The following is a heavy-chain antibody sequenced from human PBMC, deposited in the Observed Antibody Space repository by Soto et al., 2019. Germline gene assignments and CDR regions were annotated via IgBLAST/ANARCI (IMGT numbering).Heavy chain of an antibody. V-gene: IGHV4-34*01. J-gene: IGHJ4*02. CDR1: GGSFSGYY. Sequence: QVQLQQWGAGLLKPSETLSLTCAVYGGSFSGYYWSWIRQPPGKGLEWIGEINHSGSTNYNPSLKSRITITEDTRKNQFYLKLSAVTAADKAVYYCARVRVYYYDSSGYLNWGQGTLVTVSS. CDR3: ARVRVYYYDSSGYLN. D-gene: IGHD3-22*01. CDR2: INHSGST.